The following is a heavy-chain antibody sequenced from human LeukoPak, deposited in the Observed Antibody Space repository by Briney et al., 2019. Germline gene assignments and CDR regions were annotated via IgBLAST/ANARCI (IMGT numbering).Heavy chain of an antibody. D-gene: IGHD6-19*01. V-gene: IGHV4-4*09. CDR2: IYNSEYT. CDR3: ARFHSGPSGWYVLWYFDL. Sequence: SETLSLTCTVSGGSVSSYYWSWIRQPPGKGLEWIGYIYNSEYTKYNSSLMSRVAMSLDTSKNQVFLKLSSVTAADTAVYYCARFHSGPSGWYVLWYFDLWGRGTLVTVSS. J-gene: IGHJ2*01. CDR1: GGSVSSYY.